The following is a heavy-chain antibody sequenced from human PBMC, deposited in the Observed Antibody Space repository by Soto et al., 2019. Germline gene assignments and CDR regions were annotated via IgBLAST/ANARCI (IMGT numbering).Heavy chain of an antibody. CDR2: IYYSGST. CDR3: AREDGSGYDYLDY. D-gene: IGHD5-12*01. CDR1: GGSISSYY. Sequence: SETLSLTCTVSGGSISSYYWSWIRQPPGKGLEWIGYIYYSGSTNYNPSLKSRVTISVDTSKNQFFLKLSSVTAADTAVYYCAREDGSGYDYLDYWGQGTLVTVSS. V-gene: IGHV4-59*01. J-gene: IGHJ4*02.